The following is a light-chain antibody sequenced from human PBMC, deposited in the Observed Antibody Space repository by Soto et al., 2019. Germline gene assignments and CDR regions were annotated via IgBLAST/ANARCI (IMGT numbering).Light chain of an antibody. J-gene: IGLJ1*01. CDR3: TSYTGSNTLEV. CDR2: DVN. V-gene: IGLV2-14*03. CDR1: SSDIGAYNY. Sequence: QPVLTQPASVSGSPGQSITLSCTGTSSDIGAYNYVSWYRQHPGKAPQLLIYDVNNRPSGVSHRFSGSKSGNTASLTISGLQSEDEADYFCTSYTGSNTLEVFGPGTKLTVL.